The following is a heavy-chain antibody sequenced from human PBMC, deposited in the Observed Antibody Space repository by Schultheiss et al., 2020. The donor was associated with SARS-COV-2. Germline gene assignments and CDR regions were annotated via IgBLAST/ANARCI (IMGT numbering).Heavy chain of an antibody. CDR3: ARPSAMVRPYYFDY. Sequence: GSLRLSCAASGFTFSTYGMHWVRQAPGKGLEWVAVIWYDGSNKYYADSVKGRFTISRDNSKNTLYLQMNSLRAEDTAVYYCARPSAMVRPYYFDYWGQGTLVTVSS. J-gene: IGHJ4*02. CDR2: IWYDGSNK. D-gene: IGHD3-10*01. V-gene: IGHV3-33*01. CDR1: GFTFSTYG.